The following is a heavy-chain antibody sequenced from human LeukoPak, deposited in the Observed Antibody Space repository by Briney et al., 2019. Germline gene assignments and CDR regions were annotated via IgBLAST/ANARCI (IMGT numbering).Heavy chain of an antibody. D-gene: IGHD6-13*01. CDR2: IYTSGST. CDR1: GGSISSSSYY. J-gene: IGHJ3*02. Sequence: SETLSLTCTVSGGSISSSSYYWSWIRQPAGKGLEWIGRIYTSGSTNYNPSLKSRVTISVDTSKNQFSLKLSSVTAADTAVYYCARDPKLGAAAGYKGAFDIWGQGTMVTVSS. CDR3: ARDPKLGAAAGYKGAFDI. V-gene: IGHV4-61*02.